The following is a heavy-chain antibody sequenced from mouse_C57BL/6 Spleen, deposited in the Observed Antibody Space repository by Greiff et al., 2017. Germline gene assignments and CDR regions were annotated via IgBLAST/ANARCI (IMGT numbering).Heavy chain of an antibody. V-gene: IGHV14-3*01. D-gene: IGHD1-1*01. CDR3: ARADGSSYEADY. J-gene: IGHJ2*01. CDR2: IDPANGNT. CDR1: GFNIKNTY. Sequence: EVQLQESVAELVRPGASVKLSCTASGFNIKNTYMHWVKQRPEQGLEWIGRIDPANGNTKYAPKFQGKATITADTPSNTAYLQLSSLTSEDTAVYYCARADGSSYEADYWGQGTTLTVSS.